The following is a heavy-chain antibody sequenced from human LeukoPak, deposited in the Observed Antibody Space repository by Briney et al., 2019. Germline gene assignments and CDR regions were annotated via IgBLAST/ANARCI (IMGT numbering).Heavy chain of an antibody. Sequence: PGRSLRLSCVASGFTFSSYGMHWVRQAPGKGLEWVAVIWYDGSNKYYADSVKGRFTISRDNSKNTLYLQMNSLRAEDTAVYYCARLPFPPWGQGTLVTVSS. CDR3: ARLPFPP. CDR1: GFTFSSYG. J-gene: IGHJ5*02. CDR2: IWYDGSNK. V-gene: IGHV3-33*01.